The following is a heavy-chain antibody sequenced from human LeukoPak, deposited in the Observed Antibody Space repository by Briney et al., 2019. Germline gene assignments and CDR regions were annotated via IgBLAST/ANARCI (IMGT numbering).Heavy chain of an antibody. Sequence: SVKVSCKASGGTFSSYAISWVRQAPGQGLEWMGGIIPIFGTASYAQKFQGRVTITTDESTSTAYMELSSLRSEDTAVYYCARDRGIAVAGTVTPPALDYYYYMDVWGKGTTVTVSS. J-gene: IGHJ6*03. CDR1: GGTFSSYA. D-gene: IGHD6-19*01. CDR2: IIPIFGTA. CDR3: ARDRGIAVAGTVTPPALDYYYYMDV. V-gene: IGHV1-69*05.